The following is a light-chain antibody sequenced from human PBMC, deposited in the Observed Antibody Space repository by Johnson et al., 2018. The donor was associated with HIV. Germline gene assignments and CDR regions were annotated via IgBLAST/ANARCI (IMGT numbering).Light chain of an antibody. J-gene: IGLJ1*01. CDR1: SSNIGSNY. Sequence: QSVLTQPPSVSAAPGQKVTISCSGSSSNIGSNYVSWYQQLPGTAPRLLISANNERPSDIPYRFSGSKSGTSATLGITGLQTGDEADYYCGAWDSSLSSYVFGTGTKVTVL. V-gene: IGLV1-51*01. CDR2: ANN. CDR3: GAWDSSLSSYV.